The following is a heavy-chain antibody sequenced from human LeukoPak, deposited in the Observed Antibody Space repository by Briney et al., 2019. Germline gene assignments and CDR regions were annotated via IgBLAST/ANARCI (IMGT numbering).Heavy chain of an antibody. D-gene: IGHD3-22*01. CDR1: GDSISSSKW. J-gene: IGHJ4*02. Sequence: PSGTLSLTCAVSGDSISSSKWWTWVRQPPGRGLEWIGEIYHDGSTNYNPSLKSRVTMSVDKSKRQFSLTLISATAADTAVYYCARGSDHYFYDTSGYYILDYWGRGTLVTVSS. V-gene: IGHV4-4*02. CDR3: ARGSDHYFYDTSGYYILDY. CDR2: IYHDGST.